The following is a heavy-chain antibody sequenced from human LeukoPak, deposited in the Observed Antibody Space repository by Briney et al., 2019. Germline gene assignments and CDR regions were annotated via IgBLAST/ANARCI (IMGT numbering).Heavy chain of an antibody. D-gene: IGHD2-2*01. CDR1: GFTFSSYG. CDR2: IRYDGSNK. Sequence: GGSLRLSCAASGFTFSSYGMHWVRQAPGKGLEWVAFIRYDGSNKYYADSVKGRFTISRDNSKNTLYLQMNSLRAEDTAVYYCPAAIVSLPAYYFDYWGQGTLVTVSS. V-gene: IGHV3-30*02. CDR3: PAAIVSLPAYYFDY. J-gene: IGHJ4*02.